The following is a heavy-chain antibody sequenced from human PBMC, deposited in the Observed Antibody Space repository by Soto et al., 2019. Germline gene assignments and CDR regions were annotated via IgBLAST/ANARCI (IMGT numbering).Heavy chain of an antibody. CDR1: GGSFSGYY. V-gene: IGHV4-34*01. D-gene: IGHD2-15*01. Sequence: QVQLQQWGAGLLKPSETLSLTCAVYGGSFSGYYWSWIRQPPGTGLEWMGEINHSGSTNYNPSLKSRVTISVDTSKNQFSLKLSSVTAADTAVYYCARTQGGGRCYSKWGQGTLVTGSS. J-gene: IGHJ4*02. CDR2: INHSGST. CDR3: ARTQGGGRCYSK.